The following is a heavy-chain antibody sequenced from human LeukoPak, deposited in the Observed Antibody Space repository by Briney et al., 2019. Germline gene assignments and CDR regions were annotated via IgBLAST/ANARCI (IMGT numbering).Heavy chain of an antibody. Sequence: SETLSLTRTVSGGSISSSSYYWGWIRQPPGKGLEWIGSIYHSGSTYYNPSLKSRVTISVDTSKNQFSLKLSSVTAADTAVYYCARDSGRTMIVADMDVWGKGTTVTVSS. CDR1: GGSISSSSYY. D-gene: IGHD3-22*01. V-gene: IGHV4-39*07. J-gene: IGHJ6*03. CDR3: ARDSGRTMIVADMDV. CDR2: IYHSGST.